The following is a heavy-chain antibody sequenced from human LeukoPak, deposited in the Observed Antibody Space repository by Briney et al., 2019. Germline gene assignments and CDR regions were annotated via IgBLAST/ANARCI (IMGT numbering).Heavy chain of an antibody. V-gene: IGHV3-53*04. CDR1: GFTVRSNY. Sequence: GGSLRLSCAASGFTVRSNYMSWVRQAPGKGLEWVSVIYSGGSTYYADSVKGRFTISRHNSKNTLYLQMNSLRAEDTAVYYCARAYGDYDGWFDPWGQGTLVTVSS. CDR2: IYSGGST. D-gene: IGHD4-17*01. J-gene: IGHJ5*02. CDR3: ARAYGDYDGWFDP.